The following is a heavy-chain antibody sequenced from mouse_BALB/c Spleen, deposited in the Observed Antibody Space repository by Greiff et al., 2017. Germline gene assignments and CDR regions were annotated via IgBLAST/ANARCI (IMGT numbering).Heavy chain of an antibody. CDR1: GFNIKDTY. D-gene: IGHD2-2*01. J-gene: IGHJ2*01. CDR3: ASLYGYAGVDY. CDR2: IDPANGNT. Sequence: VQLQQSGAELVKPGASVKLSCTASGFNIKDTYMHWVKQRPEQGLEWIGRIDPANGNTKYDPKFQGKATITADTSSNTAYLQISSLTSEDTAVYYCASLYGYAGVDYWGQGTTLTVSS. V-gene: IGHV14-3*02.